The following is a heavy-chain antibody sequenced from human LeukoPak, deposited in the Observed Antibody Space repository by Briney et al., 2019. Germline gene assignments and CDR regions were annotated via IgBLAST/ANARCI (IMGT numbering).Heavy chain of an antibody. J-gene: IGHJ4*02. V-gene: IGHV4-59*08. CDR3: ARLGGSHSPHGY. Sequence: SETPSLTCTLSGGSLCSYFWSWVSDTPGKGLEWIGYISYSGNTNYNPSLKSRVTISLDTSKIQFSLNLTSVTAADTAVYYCARLGGSHSPHGYWGQGTLVTVSS. CDR2: ISYSGNT. CDR1: GGSLCSYF. D-gene: IGHD1-26*01.